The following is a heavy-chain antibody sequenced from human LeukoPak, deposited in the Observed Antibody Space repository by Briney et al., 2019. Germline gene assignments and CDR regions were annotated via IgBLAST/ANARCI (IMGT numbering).Heavy chain of an antibody. Sequence: PGGSPRLSCAASGFSFSSYSMNWVRQAPGKGLEWVSSISSSSSYIYYADSVKGRFTISRDNAKSSLYLQMNSLRAEDTAVYYCARDGTTVHCSSTSCYEDYYYYMDVWGKGTTVTVSS. J-gene: IGHJ6*03. CDR3: ARDGTTVHCSSTSCYEDYYYYMDV. CDR1: GFSFSSYS. CDR2: ISSSSSYI. D-gene: IGHD2-2*01. V-gene: IGHV3-21*01.